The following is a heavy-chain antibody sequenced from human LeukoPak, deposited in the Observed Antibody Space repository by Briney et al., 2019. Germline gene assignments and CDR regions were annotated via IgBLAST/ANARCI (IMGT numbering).Heavy chain of an antibody. CDR3: ARDRDYYDSSGFDH. D-gene: IGHD3-22*01. V-gene: IGHV1-69*01. CDR2: IIPIFGTA. Sequence: SVKVSCKASGGTFSSYAISWVRQAPGQGLEWMGGIIPIFGTANYAQKFQGRVTITADESTSTAYMELSSLRSEDTAVYYCARDRDYYDSSGFDHWGQGTLVTVSS. CDR1: GGTFSSYA. J-gene: IGHJ4*02.